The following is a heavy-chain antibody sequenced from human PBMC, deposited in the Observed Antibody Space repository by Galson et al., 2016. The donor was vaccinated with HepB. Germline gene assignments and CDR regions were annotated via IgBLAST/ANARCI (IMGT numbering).Heavy chain of an antibody. CDR1: EFTFSSYA. Sequence: SLRLSCAASEFTFSSYAMSWVRQAPGKGLEWVSAISGRAGSTNYADSVKGRFTISRDNSKNTLYLQMNSLGAEDTAVYYCAKHVSGYYVSAHFDYWGQGTLVTVSS. CDR2: ISGRAGST. D-gene: IGHD3-22*01. CDR3: AKHVSGYYVSAHFDY. V-gene: IGHV3-23*01. J-gene: IGHJ4*02.